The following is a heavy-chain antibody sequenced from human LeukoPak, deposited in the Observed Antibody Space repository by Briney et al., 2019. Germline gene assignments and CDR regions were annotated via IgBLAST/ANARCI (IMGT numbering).Heavy chain of an antibody. J-gene: IGHJ6*02. V-gene: IGHV4-4*07. Sequence: SETLSLTCTVSGGSISSYYWSWIRQPAGKGLEWIGRIYTSGSTNYNPSLKSRVTMSVDTPKNQFSLKLSSVTAADTAVYYCARDEGYSNPDYYYGMDVWGQGTTVTVSS. CDR1: GGSISSYY. D-gene: IGHD4-11*01. CDR2: IYTSGST. CDR3: ARDEGYSNPDYYYGMDV.